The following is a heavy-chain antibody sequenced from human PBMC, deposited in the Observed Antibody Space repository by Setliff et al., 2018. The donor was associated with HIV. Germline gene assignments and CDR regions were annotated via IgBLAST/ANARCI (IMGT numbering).Heavy chain of an antibody. V-gene: IGHV4-61*03. D-gene: IGHD6-19*01. CDR1: GASIRSDRMY. CDR3: ARSFGWGAFNV. CDR2: ISFAGHI. J-gene: IGHJ3*01. Sequence: SETLSLTCSVSGASIRSDRMYWSWIRRPPGQRLEWIGFISFAGHINYNPSLSSRVTVSRDTSRNHFSMTLTSVTAADTAVYYCARSFGWGAFNVWGQGTVVTVSS.